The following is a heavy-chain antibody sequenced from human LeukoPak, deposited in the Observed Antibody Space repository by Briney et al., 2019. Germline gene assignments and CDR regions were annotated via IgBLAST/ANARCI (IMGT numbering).Heavy chain of an antibody. J-gene: IGHJ4*02. CDR2: IWYDGSNK. V-gene: IGHV3-33*01. CDR1: GFTFSSYG. Sequence: GGSLRLSCAASGFTFSSYGMHWVRQAPGKGLEWVAVIWYDGSNKYYADSVKGRFTISRDNSKNTLYLQMNSLRAEDTAVYYCARDPDSSGFDYWGQGTLVTVSS. D-gene: IGHD3-22*01. CDR3: ARDPDSSGFDY.